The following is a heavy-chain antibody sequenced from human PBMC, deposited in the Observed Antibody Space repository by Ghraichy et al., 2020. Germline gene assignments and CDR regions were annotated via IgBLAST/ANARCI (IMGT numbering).Heavy chain of an antibody. D-gene: IGHD2-21*02. CDR2: VNHSGST. CDR1: GGSFSGYY. V-gene: IGHV4-34*01. J-gene: IGHJ4*02. Sequence: SETLSLTCAVYGGSFSGYYWSWIRQPPGKGLEWIGEVNHSGSTNYNPSLKSRVTISGDTSKNQFSLKLSSVTAADTAVYFCARGRGYCGGDCPSFFDYWGQGTLVTVSS. CDR3: ARGRGYCGGDCPSFFDY.